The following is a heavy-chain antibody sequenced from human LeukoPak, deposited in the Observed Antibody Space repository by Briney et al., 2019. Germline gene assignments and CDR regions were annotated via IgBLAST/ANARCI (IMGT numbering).Heavy chain of an antibody. CDR3: ARNQGRGWLQTPNYYYYYMDV. V-gene: IGHV4-30-4*08. Sequence: SETLSLTCTVSGGSISSGDYYWSWIRQPPGKGLEWIGYIYYSGSTYYNPSLKSRVSISVDTSKNQFSLKLSSVTAADTAVYYCARNQGRGWLQTPNYYYYYMDVWGKGTTVTVSS. CDR1: GGSISSGDYY. J-gene: IGHJ6*03. D-gene: IGHD5-24*01. CDR2: IYYSGST.